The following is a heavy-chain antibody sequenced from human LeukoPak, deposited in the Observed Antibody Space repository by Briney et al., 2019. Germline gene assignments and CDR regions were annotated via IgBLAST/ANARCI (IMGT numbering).Heavy chain of an antibody. J-gene: IGHJ4*02. Sequence: SETLSLTCTVSGGSISSSSYYWGWIRQPPGKGLEWIGSIYYSGGTYYNPSLKSRVTISVDTSKNQFSLRLSSVTAADTAEYYCARQGSSNWNCYFDYWGQGTLVTVSS. CDR3: ARQGSSNWNCYFDY. CDR1: GGSISSSSYY. V-gene: IGHV4-39*01. D-gene: IGHD6-13*01. CDR2: IYYSGGT.